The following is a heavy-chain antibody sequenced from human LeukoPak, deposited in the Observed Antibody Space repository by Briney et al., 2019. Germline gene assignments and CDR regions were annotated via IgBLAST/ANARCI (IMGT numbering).Heavy chain of an antibody. Sequence: GGSLRLSYAASGFTFSDYYMSWIRRAPGKGLEWDSYISSSGSTIYYADSVKGRFTISRDNAKNSLYLQMNSLRAEDTAVYYCARGALNWNSDVRVDHFDYWGQGTLVTVSS. CDR2: ISSSGSTI. J-gene: IGHJ4*02. V-gene: IGHV3-11*04. CDR3: ARGALNWNSDVRVDHFDY. CDR1: GFTFSDYY. D-gene: IGHD1-7*01.